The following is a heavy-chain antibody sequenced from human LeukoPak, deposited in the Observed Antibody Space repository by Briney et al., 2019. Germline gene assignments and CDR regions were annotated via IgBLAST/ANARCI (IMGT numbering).Heavy chain of an antibody. CDR2: IYYSGST. D-gene: IGHD3-22*01. CDR1: GGSISSYY. J-gene: IGHJ3*02. CDR3: ARVERFTMIVVVIGAFDI. Sequence: PSETLSLTCTVSGGSISSYYWSWIRQPPGKGLEWIGSIYYSGSTYYNPSLKSRVTISVDTSKNQFSLKLSSVTAADTAVYYCARVERFTMIVVVIGAFDIWGQGTMVTVSS. V-gene: IGHV4-39*07.